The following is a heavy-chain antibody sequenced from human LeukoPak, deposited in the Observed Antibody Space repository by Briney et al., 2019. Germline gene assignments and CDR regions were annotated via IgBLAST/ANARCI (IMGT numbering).Heavy chain of an antibody. CDR1: GGSIGSYY. CDR2: IYYSGST. V-gene: IGHV4-59*12. J-gene: IGHJ5*02. Sequence: PSETLSLTCTVSGGSIGSYYWSWIRQPPGKGLEWIGYIYYSGSTNYNPSLKSRVTISVDTSKNQFSLKLSSVTAADTAVYYCARGAFNWFDPWGQGTLVTVSS. CDR3: ARGAFNWFDP.